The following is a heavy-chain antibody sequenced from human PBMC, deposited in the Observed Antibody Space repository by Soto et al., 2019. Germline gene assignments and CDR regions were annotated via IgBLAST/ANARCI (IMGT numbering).Heavy chain of an antibody. CDR3: AHRVLRTVFGLVTTTAIYFDF. CDR2: IYWDDDK. Sequence: QITLNESGPPVVRPTETLTLTCRFSGFSLTTSGVGVGWIRQSPGKAPEWLALIYWDDDKRYSASLKSRLTITKATSKNHVVLTVSDLDPTDTATYYCAHRVLRTVFGLVTTTAIYFDFWGQGTPVAVSS. J-gene: IGHJ4*02. V-gene: IGHV2-5*02. CDR1: GFSLTTSGVG. D-gene: IGHD3-3*01.